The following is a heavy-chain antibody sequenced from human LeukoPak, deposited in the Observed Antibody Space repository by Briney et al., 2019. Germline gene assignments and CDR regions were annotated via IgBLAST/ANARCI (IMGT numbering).Heavy chain of an antibody. CDR3: ARHISPTYYDFWGGYLLDY. J-gene: IGHJ4*02. Sequence: GESLKISCKGSGYSFTSYWIDWVRQMPGKGLEWMGIIYPGDSDTRYSPSFQGQVTISADKSISTAYLQWSSLKASDTAMYYCARHISPTYYDFWGGYLLDYWGQGTLVTVSS. D-gene: IGHD3-3*01. CDR1: GYSFTSYW. V-gene: IGHV5-51*01. CDR2: IYPGDSDT.